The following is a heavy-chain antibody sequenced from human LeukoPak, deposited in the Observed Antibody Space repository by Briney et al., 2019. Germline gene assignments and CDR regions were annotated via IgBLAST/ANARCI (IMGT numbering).Heavy chain of an antibody. CDR1: GYTFTSYY. D-gene: IGHD1-26*01. CDR2: INPSGGST. J-gene: IGHJ4*02. Sequence: ASVKVSCKASGYTFTSYYMHWVRQAPGQGLEWMGIINPSGGSTSYAQKFQGRVTMTRDTSTSTVYMELSSLRSEETAVYYCASYSGSYSAFDYWGQGTLVTVSS. V-gene: IGHV1-46*01. CDR3: ASYSGSYSAFDY.